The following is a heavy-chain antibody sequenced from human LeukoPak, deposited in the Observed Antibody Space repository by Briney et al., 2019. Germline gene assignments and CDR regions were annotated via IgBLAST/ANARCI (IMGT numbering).Heavy chain of an antibody. CDR3: ARIREMATIAGGAFDI. Sequence: ESGPTLVNPTQTLTLTCTFSGFSLSTRGMCVSWIRQPPGKALEWLARIDWDDDKYYSTSLKTRLTISKDTSKNQVVLTMTNMDPVDTATYYCARIREMATIAGGAFDIWGQGTMVTVSS. J-gene: IGHJ3*02. CDR1: GFSLSTRGMC. V-gene: IGHV2-70*11. D-gene: IGHD5-24*01. CDR2: IDWDDDK.